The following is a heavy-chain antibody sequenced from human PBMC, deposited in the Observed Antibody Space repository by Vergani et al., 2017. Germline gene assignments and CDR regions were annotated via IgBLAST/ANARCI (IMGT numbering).Heavy chain of an antibody. V-gene: IGHV1-2*02. CDR1: GYIFTDYY. Sequence: QVQLVQSGAEVRKPGASVRVSCKASGYIFTDYYIHWVRQAPGQGLEWMGWNNPNSGGANYAQKFQGRVTMTRDTSINTAYMELSRLRSDDTAVYYCARDKQWPDYWGQGTLVTVSS. J-gene: IGHJ4*02. CDR3: ARDKQWPDY. D-gene: IGHD6-19*01. CDR2: NNPNSGGA.